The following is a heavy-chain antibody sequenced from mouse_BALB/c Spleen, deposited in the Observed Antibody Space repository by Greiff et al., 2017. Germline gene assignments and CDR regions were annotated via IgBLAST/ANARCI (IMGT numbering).Heavy chain of an antibody. D-gene: IGHD2-4*01. V-gene: IGHV5-6*01. Sequence: EVQGVESGGDLVKPGGSLKLSCAASGFTFSSYGMSWVRQTPDKRLEWVATISSGGSYTYYPDSVKGRFTISRDNAKNTLYLQMSSLKSEDTAMYYCAREITTGDWFAYWGQGTLVTVSA. CDR1: GFTFSSYG. J-gene: IGHJ3*01. CDR3: AREITTGDWFAY. CDR2: ISSGGSYT.